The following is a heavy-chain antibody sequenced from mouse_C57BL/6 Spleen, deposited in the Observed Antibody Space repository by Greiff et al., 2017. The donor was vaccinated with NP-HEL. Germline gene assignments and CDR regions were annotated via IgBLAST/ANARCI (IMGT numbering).Heavy chain of an antibody. CDR3: ARREVITTVHFDY. D-gene: IGHD1-1*01. J-gene: IGHJ2*01. V-gene: IGHV1-85*01. Sequence: QVQLQQSGPELVKPGASVKLSCKASGYTFTSYDINWVKQRPGQGLEWIGWIYPRDGSTKYNEKFKGKATLTVDTSSSTAYMELHSLTSEDSAVYFCARREVITTVHFDYWGQGTTLTVSS. CDR1: GYTFTSYD. CDR2: IYPRDGST.